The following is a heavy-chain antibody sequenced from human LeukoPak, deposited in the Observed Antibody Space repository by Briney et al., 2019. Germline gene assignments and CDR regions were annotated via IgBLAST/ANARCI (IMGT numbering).Heavy chain of an antibody. Sequence: RPSETLSLTCTVSGGSVSSYSWSWIRQPPGKGLEWIGYFYYSGSTNYNPSLKSRVTISVDTSKSQFSLNLTSVTAADTAVYYCARTRSQAISAQYFDYWGQGGLVGVSS. CDR3: ARTRSQAISAQYFDY. CDR2: FYYSGST. V-gene: IGHV4-59*08. D-gene: IGHD2-2*02. J-gene: IGHJ4*02. CDR1: GGSVSSYS.